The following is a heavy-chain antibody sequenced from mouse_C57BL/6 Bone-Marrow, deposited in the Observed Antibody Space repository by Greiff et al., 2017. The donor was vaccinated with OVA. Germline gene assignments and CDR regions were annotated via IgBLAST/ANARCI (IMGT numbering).Heavy chain of an antibody. CDR1: GYTFTSYW. CDR2: IYPGNSDT. J-gene: IGHJ1*03. V-gene: IGHV1-5*01. CDR3: TRRGYYYGNYEGYWYFDV. D-gene: IGHD2-1*01. Sequence: EVQLQQSGTVLARPGASVKMSCKTSGYTFTSYWMHWVKQRPGQGLEWIGAIYPGNSDTSYNQKFKGKAKLTAVTSASTAYMELSSLTNEDSAVYYCTRRGYYYGNYEGYWYFDVWGTGTTVTVSS.